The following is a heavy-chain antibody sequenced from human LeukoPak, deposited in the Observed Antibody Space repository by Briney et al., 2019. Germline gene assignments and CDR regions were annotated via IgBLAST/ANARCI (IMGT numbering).Heavy chain of an antibody. J-gene: IGHJ5*02. D-gene: IGHD3-9*01. CDR3: ARGPAERYFDWLFKPRHNWFDP. V-gene: IGHV1-3*01. CDR1: GYTFTSYA. Sequence: ASVKVSCKASGYTFTSYAMHWVRQAPGQRLEWMGWINAGNGNTKYSQKFQGRVTITADESTSTAYMELSSLRSEDTAVYYCARGPAERYFDWLFKPRHNWFDPWGQGTLVTVSS. CDR2: INAGNGNT.